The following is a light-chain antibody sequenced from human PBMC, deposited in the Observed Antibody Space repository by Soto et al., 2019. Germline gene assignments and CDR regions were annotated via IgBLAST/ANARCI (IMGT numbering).Light chain of an antibody. CDR2: GVS. J-gene: IGLJ1*01. CDR1: ISDFVVYNY. V-gene: IGLV2-14*01. Sequence: VLTQPASLAGSPGQSITISCTGTISDFVVYNYVSWYQQHPGKAPKLMIYGVSNRPSGVSNRFSGSKSGNTASLTISGLQDDDEADYYCSSHTITSDLQVLGTGKKVTVL. CDR3: SSHTITSDLQV.